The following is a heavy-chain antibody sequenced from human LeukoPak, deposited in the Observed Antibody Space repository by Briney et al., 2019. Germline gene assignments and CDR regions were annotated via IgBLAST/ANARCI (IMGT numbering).Heavy chain of an antibody. CDR2: IRYDGCNK. D-gene: IGHD3-10*01. V-gene: IGHV3-30*02. CDR3: VKDSKRWKTYYDESGSHYFDY. Sequence: GGSVRLSCAVSVLIFISYGMHWVRPAPGKGLDWVAFIRYDGCNKYYAESVKGRFTNSRDNSKNTLYLQMNSLRAEDTAVYYCVKDSKRWKTYYDESGSHYFDYWGQGTLVTVSS. J-gene: IGHJ4*02. CDR1: VLIFISYG.